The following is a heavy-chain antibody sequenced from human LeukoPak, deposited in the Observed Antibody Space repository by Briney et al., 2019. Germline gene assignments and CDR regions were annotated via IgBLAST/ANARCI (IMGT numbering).Heavy chain of an antibody. CDR2: IYTSGST. CDR3: ARRKRGYYDSSGYPRGAFDI. V-gene: IGHV4-38-2*02. D-gene: IGHD3-22*01. J-gene: IGHJ3*02. CDR1: GYSISSGYY. Sequence: SETLSLTCTVTGYSISSGYYWGWIRQPPGKGLEWIGRIYTSGSTNYNPSLKSRVTMSVDTSKNQFSLKLSSVTAADTAVYYCARRKRGYYDSSGYPRGAFDIWGQGTMVTVSS.